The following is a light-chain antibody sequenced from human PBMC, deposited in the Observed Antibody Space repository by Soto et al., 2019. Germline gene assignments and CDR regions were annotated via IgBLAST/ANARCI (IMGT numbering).Light chain of an antibody. J-gene: IGKJ1*01. CDR3: QESFSSLWGT. V-gene: IGKV1-8*01. Sequence: AIRMTQSPSSFSASTGDRVTITCRASQGISSYLAWYQQKPGKAPKLLIYAASTLQSGVPSRFSGSGSGTDFTLTISSLEPEDFATYYCQESFSSLWGTCGQGTKVDIK. CDR1: QGISSY. CDR2: AAS.